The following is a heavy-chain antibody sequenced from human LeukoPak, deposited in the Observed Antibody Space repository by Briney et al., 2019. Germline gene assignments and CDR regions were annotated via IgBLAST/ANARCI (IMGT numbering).Heavy chain of an antibody. Sequence: SETLSLTCTVSGDSISSYYWSWIRQSAGKGLEWIGRINTSGNTNYTPSLKSRVTMSLDTSKNHFSLNLSSVTVADTAVYYCARDRLGFRVDVWGKGTTVTVSS. CDR2: INTSGNT. CDR3: ARDRLGFRVDV. CDR1: GDSISSYY. V-gene: IGHV4-4*07. J-gene: IGHJ6*04. D-gene: IGHD3-10*01.